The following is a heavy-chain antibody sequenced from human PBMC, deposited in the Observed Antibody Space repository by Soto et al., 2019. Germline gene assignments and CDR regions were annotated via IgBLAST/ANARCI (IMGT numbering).Heavy chain of an antibody. D-gene: IGHD2-21*02. CDR1: GGTFSSYT. Sequence: QVQLVQSGAEVKKPGSSVKVSCKASGGTFSSYTISWVRQAPGQGLEWMGRIIPILGIANYAQKFQGRVTITADKPTSTAYMELSSLRSEDTAVYYCARARCGGDCYTFDSWGQGTLVTVSS. CDR3: ARARCGGDCYTFDS. CDR2: IIPILGIA. V-gene: IGHV1-69*02. J-gene: IGHJ4*02.